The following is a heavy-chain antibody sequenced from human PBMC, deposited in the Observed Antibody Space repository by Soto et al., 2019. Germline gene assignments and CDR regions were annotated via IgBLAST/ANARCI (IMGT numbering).Heavy chain of an antibody. J-gene: IGHJ5*02. CDR1: GFSLSTSGVG. D-gene: IGHD3-10*01. CDR3: AHRHGSRWFGELANWFDP. V-gene: IGHV2-5*02. Sequence: VSGPTLVNPTQTLTLTCTFSGFSLSTSGVGVGWIRQPPGKALEWLALIYWDDDKRYSPSLKSRLTITKDTSKNQVVLTMTNMDPVDTATYYCAHRHGSRWFGELANWFDPWGQGTLVTVSS. CDR2: IYWDDDK.